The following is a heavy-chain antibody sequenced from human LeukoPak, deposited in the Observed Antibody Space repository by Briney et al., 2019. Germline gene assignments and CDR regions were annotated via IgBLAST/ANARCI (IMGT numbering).Heavy chain of an antibody. CDR1: GFTFCSYG. Sequence: GGSLRLSCGASGFTFCSYGMHWVRQAPGKGLEWVAFIRFDGSNKYYADSVKGRFTISRDNSKNTLYLQMNSLRAEDTAVYYCAKGRGYYFDYWGQGTLVTVSS. V-gene: IGHV3-30*02. CDR3: AKGRGYYFDY. J-gene: IGHJ4*02. CDR2: IRFDGSNK. D-gene: IGHD5-12*01.